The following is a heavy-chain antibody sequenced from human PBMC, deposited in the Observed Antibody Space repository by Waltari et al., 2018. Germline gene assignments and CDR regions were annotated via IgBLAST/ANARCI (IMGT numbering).Heavy chain of an antibody. CDR3: AKDAFGNTYLDH. Sequence: QVQLVESGGGVVQPGMSLRLSCAASGFSLSHFGMHWVRQAPGKGLELVARASFDGRTTYYADSVRGRFTISRDNSKNTLYLDINTLRVDDTAIYYCAKDAFGNTYLDHWGQGTLVTVSS. CDR2: ASFDGRTT. J-gene: IGHJ5*02. D-gene: IGHD3-10*01. CDR1: GFSLSHFG. V-gene: IGHV3-30*18.